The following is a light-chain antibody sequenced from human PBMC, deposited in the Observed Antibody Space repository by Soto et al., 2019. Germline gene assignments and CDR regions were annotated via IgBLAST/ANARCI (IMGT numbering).Light chain of an antibody. CDR2: DAS. CDR1: QRVSSY. CDR3: HQYGSSPQT. Sequence: EIVLTQSPATLSLSPGERATLFCRASQRVSSYLAGYQQKPGQAPRRLIYDASNRATGIPARFSGSESVTDFTLTISSLEPEDFAVFYCHQYGSSPQTFGQGTKVDI. J-gene: IGKJ1*01. V-gene: IGKV3-11*01.